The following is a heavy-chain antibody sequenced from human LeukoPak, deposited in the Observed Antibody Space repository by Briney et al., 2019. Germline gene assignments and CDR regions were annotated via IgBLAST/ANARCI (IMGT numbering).Heavy chain of an antibody. V-gene: IGHV3-7*01. J-gene: IGHJ1*01. CDR2: IKPDGSDK. CDR1: GFTFSTYW. Sequence: GGSLRLSCEASGFTFSTYWMSWVRQAPGKGPECVANIKPDGSDKYYVDSMKGRFTISRDNAKNSLYLQMNNLRAEDTAVYYCAREGFPPGVLHWGQGTLVTVSS. D-gene: IGHD2-2*01. CDR3: AREGFPPGVLH.